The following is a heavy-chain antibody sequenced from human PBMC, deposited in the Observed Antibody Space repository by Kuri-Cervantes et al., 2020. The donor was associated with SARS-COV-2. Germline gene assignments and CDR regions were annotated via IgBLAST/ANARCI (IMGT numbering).Heavy chain of an antibody. CDR2: IIPIFGTA. V-gene: IGHV1-69*06. CDR3: ARDRGYCSGGSCYSEGVHFDY. CDR1: GGTFISSS. D-gene: IGHD2-15*01. J-gene: IGHJ4*02. Sequence: SVKVSCKASGGTFISSSITWVRQAPGQGLEWMGGIIPIFGTANYAQKFQGRVTITADKSTSTAYMELSSLRSEDTAVYYCARDRGYCSGGSCYSEGVHFDYWGQGTLVTVSS.